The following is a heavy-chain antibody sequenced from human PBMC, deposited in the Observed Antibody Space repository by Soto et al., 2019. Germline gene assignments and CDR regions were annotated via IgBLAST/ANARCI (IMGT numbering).Heavy chain of an antibody. Sequence: QVQLVQSGAEVKKPGSSVKVSCKASGGTFSSYAISWVRQATGQGLEGMGGIIPILGKANYAQKLQGRVTITADKSTSTAYVELSRLRSEDTAVYYCERVGRSIEARGDWFDPWGQGTLVTVSS. CDR3: ERVGRSIEARGDWFDP. V-gene: IGHV1-69*06. D-gene: IGHD6-6*01. J-gene: IGHJ5*02. CDR1: GGTFSSYA. CDR2: IIPILGKA.